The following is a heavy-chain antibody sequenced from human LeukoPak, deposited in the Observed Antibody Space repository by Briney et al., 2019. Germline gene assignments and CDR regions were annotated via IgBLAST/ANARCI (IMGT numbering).Heavy chain of an antibody. CDR3: ARGRGRRTTSTRNWFDP. D-gene: IGHD2/OR15-2a*01. J-gene: IGHJ5*02. CDR1: GFRLSSYA. V-gene: IGHV3-23*01. Sequence: GSLRLSCVASGFRLSSYAMSWVRQAPGKGLEWVSATSSSDPGTYYAPSVRGRFTIYRDNSKNTVYLQMNSLRAEDTAVYYCARGRGRRTTSTRNWFDPWGQGTLVTVSS. CDR2: TSSSDPGT.